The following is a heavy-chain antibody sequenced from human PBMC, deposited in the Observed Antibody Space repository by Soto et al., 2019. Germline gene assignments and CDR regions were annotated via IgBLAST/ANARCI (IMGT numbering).Heavy chain of an antibody. CDR3: AKEFSSGYYYVFDY. V-gene: IGHV3-30*18. CDR1: GFSFSNYG. Sequence: QVQLVESGGGVVQPGRSLRLSCAASGFSFSNYGMHWVSQAPGKGLEWVAVISYDGSNKYYADSVKGRLTISRDNSKNTLYLQMSTLRPDDTAVYYCAKEFSSGYYYVFDYWGQGTLVTVSS. J-gene: IGHJ4*02. CDR2: ISYDGSNK. D-gene: IGHD3-22*01.